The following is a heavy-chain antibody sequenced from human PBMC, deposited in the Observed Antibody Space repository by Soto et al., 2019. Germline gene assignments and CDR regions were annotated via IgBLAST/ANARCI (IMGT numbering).Heavy chain of an antibody. V-gene: IGHV3-23*01. CDR1: GITFSLSA. Sequence: EVQLLESGGGFVQPGESLRLSCAASGITFSLSAMSWVRQAPGRGLDWVSSLSGGGSTTDYADSVKGRFTISRDNSKNTVHLLMNSLRAEDTALYYCTKGPEYDIMTGCDYWGQGALLTVSS. J-gene: IGHJ4*02. D-gene: IGHD3-9*01. CDR2: LSGGGSTT. CDR3: TKGPEYDIMTGCDY.